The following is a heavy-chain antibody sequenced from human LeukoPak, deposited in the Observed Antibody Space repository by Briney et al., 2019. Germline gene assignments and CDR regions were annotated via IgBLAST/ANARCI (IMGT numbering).Heavy chain of an antibody. V-gene: IGHV3-20*04. D-gene: IGHD3-22*01. CDR1: GFTYDDYG. Sequence: GGSLRLSCAASGFTYDDYGMSWVRQAPGKGLEWVSGINWNGGSTGYADSVKGRFTISRDNAKNSLYLQMNSLRAEDTALYYCARMAYYYDSSGYYSTFDYWGQGTLVTVSS. J-gene: IGHJ4*02. CDR3: ARMAYYYDSSGYYSTFDY. CDR2: INWNGGST.